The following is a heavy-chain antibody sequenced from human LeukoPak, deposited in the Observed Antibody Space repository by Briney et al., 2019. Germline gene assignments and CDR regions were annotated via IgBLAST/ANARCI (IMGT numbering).Heavy chain of an antibody. J-gene: IGHJ4*02. CDR3: ARGLGMWQPLDF. D-gene: IGHD7-27*01. CDR1: GGSMNDYY. Sequence: PSETLSLTCTVSGGSMNDYYWTWIRQPPGRGLEWIGYMYYSGSTKYNPSLKSRLTISLDRSRNQFSLKMTSVNTADTAMYYCARGLGMWQPLDFWGQGTLVIVSS. CDR2: MYYSGST. V-gene: IGHV4-59*01.